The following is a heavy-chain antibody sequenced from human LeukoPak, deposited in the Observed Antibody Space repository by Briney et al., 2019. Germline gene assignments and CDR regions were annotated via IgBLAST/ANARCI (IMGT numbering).Heavy chain of an antibody. V-gene: IGHV3-30*18. CDR1: GFTFSSYG. CDR2: ISYDGSDR. D-gene: IGHD2-2*01. Sequence: GGSLRLSCAASGFTFSSYGMHWVRQAPGKGLEWVAVISYDGSDRYYADSVKGRFTISRDNSKNTLYLQMNSLRAEDTAVYYCAKAYAHYYYYYGMDVWGQGTTVTVSS. CDR3: AKAYAHYYYYYGMDV. J-gene: IGHJ6*02.